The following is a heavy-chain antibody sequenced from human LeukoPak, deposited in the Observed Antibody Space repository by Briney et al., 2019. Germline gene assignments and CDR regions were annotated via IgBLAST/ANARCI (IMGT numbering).Heavy chain of an antibody. Sequence: GGSLRLSCAASGFTFSSYGMHWVRQAPGKGLEWVAFIRYDGSNKYYADSVKGRFTISRDNSKNTLYLQMNSLRAEDTAVYYCARGRGTLDSDGVDYWGQGTLVTVSS. CDR1: GFTFSSYG. CDR3: ARGRGTLDSDGVDY. D-gene: IGHD5-18*01. V-gene: IGHV3-30*02. CDR2: IRYDGSNK. J-gene: IGHJ4*02.